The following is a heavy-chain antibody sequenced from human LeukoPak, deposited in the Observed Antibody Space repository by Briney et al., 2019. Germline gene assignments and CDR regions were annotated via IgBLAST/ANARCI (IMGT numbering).Heavy chain of an antibody. CDR2: ISGSGGST. CDR3: AKDRDGGYDFWSGYYTGGNPFDY. V-gene: IGHV3-23*01. CDR1: GFTFSSYA. D-gene: IGHD3-3*01. Sequence: PGGSLRLSCAASGFTFSSYAMSWVRQAPGKGLEWVSAISGSGGSTYYADSVKGRFTISRDNSKNTLCLQMNSLRAEDTAVYYCAKDRDGGYDFWSGYYTGGNPFDYWGQGTLVTVSS. J-gene: IGHJ4*02.